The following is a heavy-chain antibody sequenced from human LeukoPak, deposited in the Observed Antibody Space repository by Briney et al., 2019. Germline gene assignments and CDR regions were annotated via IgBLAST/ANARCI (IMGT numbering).Heavy chain of an antibody. D-gene: IGHD3-10*01. CDR2: ISGSGGST. J-gene: IGHJ4*02. CDR3: AKVEEVHVGEVRY. CDR1: GFTFSDYY. V-gene: IGHV3-23*01. Sequence: PGGSLRLSCAASGFTFSDYYMSWIRQAPGKGLEWVSAISGSGGSTYYADSVKGRFTISRDNSKNTLYLQMNSLRAEDTAVYYCAKVEEVHVGEVRYWGQGTLVTVSS.